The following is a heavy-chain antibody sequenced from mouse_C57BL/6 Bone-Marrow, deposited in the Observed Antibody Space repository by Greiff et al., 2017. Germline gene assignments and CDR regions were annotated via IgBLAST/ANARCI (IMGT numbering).Heavy chain of an antibody. Sequence: QVQLQQPGAELVKPGASVKLSCKASGYTFTSYWMQWVKQRPGQGLEWIGEIDPSDSYTNYNQKFKGKATLTVDTSSSTAYRQLCSLTSEDSAVYFCASYGVYYFDYWGQGTTLTVSS. D-gene: IGHD1-2*01. CDR3: ASYGVYYFDY. CDR1: GYTFTSYW. V-gene: IGHV1-50*01. CDR2: IDPSDSYT. J-gene: IGHJ2*01.